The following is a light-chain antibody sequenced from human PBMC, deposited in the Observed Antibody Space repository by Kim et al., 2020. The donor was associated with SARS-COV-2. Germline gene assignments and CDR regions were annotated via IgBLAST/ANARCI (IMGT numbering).Light chain of an antibody. Sequence: GHSITIYCTGTSSDVSAYDYVSWYQQHPGKAPKLIIYDVSERPSGISYRFSGSKSGNTASLTISRLRAEDEADYYCSSYTTSTTWVFGGGTQLTVL. V-gene: IGLV2-14*03. CDR3: SSYTTSTTWV. CDR2: DVS. CDR1: SSDVSAYDY. J-gene: IGLJ3*02.